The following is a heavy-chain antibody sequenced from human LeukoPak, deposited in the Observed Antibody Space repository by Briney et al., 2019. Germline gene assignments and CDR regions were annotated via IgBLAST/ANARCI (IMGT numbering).Heavy chain of an antibody. V-gene: IGHV3-30-3*01. CDR3: AREGYYGSGSPPSLYFDY. D-gene: IGHD3-10*01. Sequence: HPGGSLGLSCAASGFTFRNYVIHWVRQAPGKGLEWVAVTSSDLNVKLYADSVKGRFTISRDNSRSTLYLQMNSLGPEDTAIYYCAREGYYGSGSPPSLYFDYWGQGTLVTVSS. J-gene: IGHJ4*02. CDR1: GFTFRNYV. CDR2: TSSDLNVK.